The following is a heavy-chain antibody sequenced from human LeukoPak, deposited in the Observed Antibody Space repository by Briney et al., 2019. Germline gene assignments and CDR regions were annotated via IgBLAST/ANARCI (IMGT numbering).Heavy chain of an antibody. CDR2: ISDDSNYI. CDR1: GFTFSSYA. J-gene: IGHJ4*02. CDR3: AKDVGLRYFFDY. Sequence: GGSLRLSCAASGFTFSSYAMSWVRQAPGKGLEWVSSISDDSNYIYYADSVKGRFTISRDGSKNTLYLQMNSLRAEDTAVYYCAKDVGLRYFFDYWGQGTLVTVSS. D-gene: IGHD4-17*01. V-gene: IGHV3-21*01.